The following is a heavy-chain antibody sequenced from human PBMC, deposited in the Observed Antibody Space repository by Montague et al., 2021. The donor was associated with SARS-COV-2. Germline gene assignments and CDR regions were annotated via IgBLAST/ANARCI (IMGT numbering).Heavy chain of an antibody. V-gene: IGHV4-59*08. CDR1: GGSLNNYF. CDR2: ISDSGST. J-gene: IGHJ4*02. CDR3: ARVDSSGAGEY. Sequence: SETLSLTCTVSGGSLNNYFWSWIRQPPGKGLEWVGYISDSGSTKYNPSLQSRVTISVYTARNQFSLKLLSVTAADTAFYYCARVDSSGAGEYWGQGILVSVSS. D-gene: IGHD3-22*01.